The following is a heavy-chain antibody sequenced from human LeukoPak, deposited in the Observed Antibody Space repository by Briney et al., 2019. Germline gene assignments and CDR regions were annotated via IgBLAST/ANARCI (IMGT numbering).Heavy chain of an antibody. D-gene: IGHD7-27*01. CDR3: ARDRDWGCSYCSY. CDR1: VLTFSSYG. Sequence: GGSLRLSCAASVLTFSSYGMHWVRQAPGKGLEWVAVIWFDGSNKYYADSVKGRFTISRDNSKNTLYLQMNSLRAEDTAVYYCARDRDWGCSYCSYWGQGTLVTVSS. J-gene: IGHJ4*02. CDR2: IWFDGSNK. V-gene: IGHV3-33*01.